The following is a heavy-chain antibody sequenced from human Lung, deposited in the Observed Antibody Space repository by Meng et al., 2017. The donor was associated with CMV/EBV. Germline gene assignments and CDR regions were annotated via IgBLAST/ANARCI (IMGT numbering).Heavy chain of an antibody. J-gene: IGHJ6*02. D-gene: IGHD3-3*01. CDR3: ARWAGVLEWLFGRDV. CDR2: IYHSGST. V-gene: IGHV4-4*02. CDR1: GGSISSSNW. Sequence: GSLRLSCAVSGGSISSSNWWSWVRQPPGKGLEWIGEIYHSGSTNYNPSLKSRVTISVDKSKSQFSLKLSSVTAADTAVYYCARWAGVLEWLFGRDVWGQGTTVTVSS.